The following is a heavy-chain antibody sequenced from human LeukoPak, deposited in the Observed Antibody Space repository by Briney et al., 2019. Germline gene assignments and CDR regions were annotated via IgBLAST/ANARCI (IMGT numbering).Heavy chain of an antibody. J-gene: IGHJ4*02. CDR2: IRYDGSNK. CDR1: GFTFSSYG. Sequence: PGGSLRLSCAASGFTFSSYGMHWVRQAPGKGLEWVAFIRYDGSNKYYADSVKGRFTISRDNSKNTLYLQMNSLRAEDTAVYYCARGYYYDSSGYSYWGQGTLVTVSS. CDR3: ARGYYYDSSGYSY. D-gene: IGHD3-22*01. V-gene: IGHV3-30*02.